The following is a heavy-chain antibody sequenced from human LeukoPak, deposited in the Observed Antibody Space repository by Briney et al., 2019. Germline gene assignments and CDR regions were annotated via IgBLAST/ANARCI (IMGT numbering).Heavy chain of an antibody. CDR1: GFIFSSYG. CDR2: ISYDGGSK. V-gene: IGHV3-30*18. J-gene: IGHJ4*02. Sequence: PGRPLRLSCAASGFIFSSYGMHWVRQAPGKGLEWVAVISYDGGSKYYADSMKGRFTISRDNSKNTLHLQMNSLRAEDTAVYYCVKSVQDGWLEDYFDYWGQGTLVTVSS. D-gene: IGHD5-24*01. CDR3: VKSVQDGWLEDYFDY.